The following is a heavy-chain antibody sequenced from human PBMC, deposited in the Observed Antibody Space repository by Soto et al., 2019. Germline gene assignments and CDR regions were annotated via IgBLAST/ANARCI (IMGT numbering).Heavy chain of an antibody. D-gene: IGHD2-15*01. Sequence: QLQLQESGPGLVKPSETLSLTCTVSGGSISSSSYYWGWIRQPPGKGLEWIGSIYYSGSTYYNPSLKSRVTISVDTSKNQFSRKLSSVTAADTAVYYCARRHREYCSGGSCYPKDAFDIWGQGTMVTVSS. CDR1: GGSISSSSYY. CDR2: IYYSGST. CDR3: ARRHREYCSGGSCYPKDAFDI. V-gene: IGHV4-39*01. J-gene: IGHJ3*02.